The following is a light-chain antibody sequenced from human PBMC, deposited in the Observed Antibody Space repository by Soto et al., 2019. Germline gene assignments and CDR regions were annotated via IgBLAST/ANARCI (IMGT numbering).Light chain of an antibody. V-gene: IGLV2-23*01. Sequence: QSALTQPASVSGPPGQSITISCTGTSSTVGGFNVVSWYQQHPGKAPKVIIYEGIKRPSGVSNRFSGSNSGSTASLTISGLQAEYEADYYCCPYVGATPSVFCTGPKVTVL. CDR3: CPYVGATPSV. CDR1: SSTVGGFNV. CDR2: EGI. J-gene: IGLJ1*01.